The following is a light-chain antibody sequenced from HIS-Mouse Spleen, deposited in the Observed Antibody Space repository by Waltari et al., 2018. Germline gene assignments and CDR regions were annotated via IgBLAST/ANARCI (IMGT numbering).Light chain of an antibody. Sequence: SSELTQPRSVSVYPGQKARINCSGDALPKQYACWYQQKPGQAPGVVIEIDSEWPSGIPERFPGSSPGTTVTLTISGVQPGDEAAYYCQSADSSGTYVVVGGGTELTVL. CDR3: QSADSSGTYVV. V-gene: IGLV3-25*03. CDR1: ALPKQY. J-gene: IGLJ2*01. CDR2: IDS.